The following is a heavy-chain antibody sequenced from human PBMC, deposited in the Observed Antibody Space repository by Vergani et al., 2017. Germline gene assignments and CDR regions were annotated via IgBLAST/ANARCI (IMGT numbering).Heavy chain of an antibody. J-gene: IGHJ4*02. Sequence: QVQLVQSGAEVKKPGASVKVSCKASGYTFTSYGISWVRQAPGQGLEWMGWISAYNGNTNYAQKLQGRVTMTTDTSTSTAYMELRSLRSDDAAVYYCARDGAGGYYGDYVRVFDYWGQGTLVTVSS. D-gene: IGHD4-17*01. CDR1: GYTFTSYG. CDR3: ARDGAGGYYGDYVRVFDY. V-gene: IGHV1-18*01. CDR2: ISAYNGNT.